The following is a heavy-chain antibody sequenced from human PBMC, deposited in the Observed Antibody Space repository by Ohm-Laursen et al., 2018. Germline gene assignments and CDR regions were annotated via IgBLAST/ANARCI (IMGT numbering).Heavy chain of an antibody. CDR2: ISWNSGGST. Sequence: GSLRLSCAASGFTFDDYAMHWVRQAPGKGLEWVSGISWNSGGSTYYADSVKGRFTISRDNSKNTVHLQMNSLRAEDTAVYYCAKVYYCSGGSCYSWELTNGFDIWGQGTMVTVSS. V-gene: IGHV3-23*01. CDR3: AKVYYCSGGSCYSWELTNGFDI. D-gene: IGHD2-15*01. J-gene: IGHJ3*02. CDR1: GFTFDDYA.